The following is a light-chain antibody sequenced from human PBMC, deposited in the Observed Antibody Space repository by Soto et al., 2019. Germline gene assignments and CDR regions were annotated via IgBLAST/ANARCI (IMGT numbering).Light chain of an antibody. CDR3: SSYAGSNNLGV. CDR2: EVS. Sequence: QPVLTQPPSASGSPGQSVTISCTGTSSDVGGYNYVSWYQQHPGKAPKLMIYEVSKRPSGVPDRFSGSKSGNTASLTVSGLQAEDEDDYYCSSYAGSNNLGVFGGGTKLTVL. CDR1: SSDVGGYNY. J-gene: IGLJ2*01. V-gene: IGLV2-8*01.